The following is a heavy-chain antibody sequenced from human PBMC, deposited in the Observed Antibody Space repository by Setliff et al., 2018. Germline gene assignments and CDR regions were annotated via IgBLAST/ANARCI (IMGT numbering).Heavy chain of an antibody. CDR2: INPSGGST. V-gene: IGHV1-46*01. J-gene: IGHJ5*02. CDR1: GYTFTRYY. Sequence: GASVKVSCKASGYTFTRYYMHWVRQAPGQGLEWMGIINPSGGSTSYAQKFQGRVTMTRDTSTSTVYMELSSLRSEDTAVYYCARGGIGFREITIFGVALYWFDPWGQGTLVTVSS. CDR3: ARGGIGFREITIFGVALYWFDP. D-gene: IGHD3-3*01.